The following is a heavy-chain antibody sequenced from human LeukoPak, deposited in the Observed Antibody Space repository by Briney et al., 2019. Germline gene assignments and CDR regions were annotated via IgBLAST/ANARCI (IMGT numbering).Heavy chain of an antibody. CDR3: AREDPRTKVPEGMDV. CDR2: INHSGST. D-gene: IGHD4/OR15-4a*01. J-gene: IGHJ6*02. V-gene: IGHV4-34*01. CDR1: GGSFSGYY. Sequence: KPSETLSLTCAVYGGSFSGYYWSWIRQPPGKGLEWIGEINHSGSTNYNPSLKSRVTISVDTSKNQFSLKLSSVTAADTAVYYCAREDPRTKVPEGMDVWGQGTTVTVSS.